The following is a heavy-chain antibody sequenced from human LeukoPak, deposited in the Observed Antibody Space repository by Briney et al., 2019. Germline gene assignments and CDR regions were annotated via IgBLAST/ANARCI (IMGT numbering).Heavy chain of an antibody. V-gene: IGHV3-30*02. Sequence: GGSLRLSCAASGFTFSSYGMHWVRQAPGEGLEWVAFIRYDGSNKYYADSVKGRFTISRDNSKNTLYLQMNSLRAEDTAVYYCAKDRAPGSIVGATEYLDYWGQGTLVTVSS. D-gene: IGHD1-26*01. J-gene: IGHJ4*02. CDR3: AKDRAPGSIVGATEYLDY. CDR2: IRYDGSNK. CDR1: GFTFSSYG.